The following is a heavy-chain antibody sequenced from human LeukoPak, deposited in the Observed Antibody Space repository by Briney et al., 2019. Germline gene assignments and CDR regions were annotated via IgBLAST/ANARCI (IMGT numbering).Heavy chain of an antibody. CDR1: GFTVRGNY. V-gene: IGHV3-53*01. CDR3: ARVSTMIRGMHDTFDV. CDR2: IYSGGTT. Sequence: GGSLRLSCAASGFTVRGNYMNWVRQAPGEGLEWVSVIYSGGTTYYADSVKGRFTTSRDNSKNTVYLQMNSLRADDTAVYYCARVSTMIRGMHDTFDVWGQGTVVTVSS. J-gene: IGHJ3*01. D-gene: IGHD3-10*01.